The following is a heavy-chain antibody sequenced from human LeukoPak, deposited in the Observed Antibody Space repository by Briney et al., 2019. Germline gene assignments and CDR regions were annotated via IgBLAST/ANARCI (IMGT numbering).Heavy chain of an antibody. Sequence: QSGRSLRLSCAGSGFIFNNYAMHWVRQPPGKGLEWVSGISWNSGSIDYADSVKGRFTISRDNAKNSLYLQMNSLRVEDTAVYFCARGGGLDVWGQGATVTVSS. J-gene: IGHJ6*02. CDR3: ARGGGLDV. V-gene: IGHV3-9*01. D-gene: IGHD3-16*01. CDR2: ISWNSGSI. CDR1: GFIFNNYA.